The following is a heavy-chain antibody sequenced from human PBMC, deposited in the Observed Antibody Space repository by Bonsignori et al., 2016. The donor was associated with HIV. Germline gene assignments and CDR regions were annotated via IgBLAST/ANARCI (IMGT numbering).Heavy chain of an antibody. CDR3: ARDPLRIAAAAEAALDI. CDR2: IYYNGNT. J-gene: IGHJ3*02. D-gene: IGHD6-25*01. V-gene: IGHV4-39*07. Sequence: WIRQPPGKGLEWIGSIYYNGNTYSNPSLKSRVTISVDTSKNQFSLKLSSVTAADTAVYYCARDPLRIAAAAEAALDIWGQGTMVTVSS.